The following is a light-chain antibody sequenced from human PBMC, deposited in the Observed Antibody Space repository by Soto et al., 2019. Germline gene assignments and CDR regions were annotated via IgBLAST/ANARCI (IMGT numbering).Light chain of an antibody. Sequence: EIVLTQSPGTLSLSPWERATLSCRASQIVSISYLAWYQQKPGQAPRLLIYGTSNRATGGIADRFSGSGSGTDFTLTISRLEPEDFAVYYCQYYGSSVTCAGGTKV. J-gene: IGKJ4*01. CDR3: QYYGSSVT. CDR1: QIVSISY. CDR2: GTS. V-gene: IGKV3-20*01.